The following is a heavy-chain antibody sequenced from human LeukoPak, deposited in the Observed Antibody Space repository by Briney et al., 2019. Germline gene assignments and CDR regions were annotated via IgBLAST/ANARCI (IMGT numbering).Heavy chain of an antibody. CDR3: ARGGGWSGYYDYYYYGMDV. V-gene: IGHV6-1*01. CDR2: TYYRSKWYN. D-gene: IGHD3-3*01. CDR1: GDSVSSNSAA. Sequence: SQTLSLTCAISGDSVSSNSAAWNWIRQSPSRGLEWLGRTYYRSKWYNDYAVSVKSRITINPDTSKNQFSLKLSSVTAADTAVYYCARGGGWSGYYDYYYYGMDVWGQGTTVTVSS. J-gene: IGHJ6*02.